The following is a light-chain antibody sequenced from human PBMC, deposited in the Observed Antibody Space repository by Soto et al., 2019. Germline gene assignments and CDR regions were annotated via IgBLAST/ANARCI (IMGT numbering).Light chain of an antibody. Sequence: QSVLTQQPSVSGAPGQRVTISCTGSSSNIGAGYDVHWYQQLPGTAPKLLIYRFSNRPSGVPDRFSGSKSGTSASLAITGLQAEDEADYYCQSYDSSLSGVVFGGGTKLTVL. CDR2: RFS. CDR3: QSYDSSLSGVV. CDR1: SSNIGAGYD. V-gene: IGLV1-40*01. J-gene: IGLJ2*01.